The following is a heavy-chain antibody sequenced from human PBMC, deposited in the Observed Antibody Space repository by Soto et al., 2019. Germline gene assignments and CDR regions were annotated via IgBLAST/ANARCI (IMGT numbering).Heavy chain of an antibody. V-gene: IGHV1-46*01. J-gene: IGHJ4*02. CDR2: ISLRGDYT. CDR3: AGEPPYSGLLDY. CDR1: GHTSSTYY. D-gene: IGHD3-10*01. Sequence: QVQLLQSGAEVKKPGASVKVSCKASGHTSSTYYIHWVRQAPGQGLEWMGVISLRGDYTNFTQKLQGMASVTRDTSTNMVYMEFSSVGLADKAGYYCAGEPPYSGLLDYWGQGTLVSVSS.